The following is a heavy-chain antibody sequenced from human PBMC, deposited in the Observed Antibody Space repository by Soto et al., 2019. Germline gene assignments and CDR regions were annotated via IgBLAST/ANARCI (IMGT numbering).Heavy chain of an antibody. J-gene: IGHJ4*02. CDR3: ARLGFPGAIYFDS. CDR1: GYNFTTFW. Sequence: PGESLKISCKGSGYNFTTFWIGWVRQVPGKGLEWMGIIYPGDSETKYSPDFEGQVTTSADRSTNTAYLQWRSLRASDTAMYYCARLGFPGAIYFDSWGLGTLVTVSS. V-gene: IGHV5-51*01. CDR2: IYPGDSET.